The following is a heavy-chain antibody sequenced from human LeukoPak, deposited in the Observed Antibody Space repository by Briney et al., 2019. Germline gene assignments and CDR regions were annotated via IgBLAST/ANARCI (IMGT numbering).Heavy chain of an antibody. CDR2: ISGNGAHP. Sequence: GGSLRLSCAASDFILSTYAMSWVRQAPGKGLEWVSSISGNGAHPYYADSVRGRFSISRDFSRNAVFLQMSSLRVEDTATYYCAKAVDGRGYYFERGADFWGQGTMVTVSS. D-gene: IGHD3-22*01. V-gene: IGHV3-23*01. CDR3: AKAVDGRGYYFERGADF. CDR1: DFILSTYA. J-gene: IGHJ4*02.